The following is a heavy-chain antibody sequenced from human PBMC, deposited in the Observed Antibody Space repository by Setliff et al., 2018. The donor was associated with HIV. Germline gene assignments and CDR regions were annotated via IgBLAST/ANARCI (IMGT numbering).Heavy chain of an antibody. Sequence: ASETLSLTCFVSGGSLSSYYWSWIRQPPGKGLEWIGNIYYTGFAYYNPSLKSRVTISLDTSKTHFYLNLTSVTDADTAVYFRARRPMVRGFGRYYFDYWGQGTLVTVSS. V-gene: IGHV4-59*04. CDR3: ARRPMVRGFGRYYFDY. J-gene: IGHJ4*02. D-gene: IGHD3-10*01. CDR1: GGSLSSYY. CDR2: IYYTGFA.